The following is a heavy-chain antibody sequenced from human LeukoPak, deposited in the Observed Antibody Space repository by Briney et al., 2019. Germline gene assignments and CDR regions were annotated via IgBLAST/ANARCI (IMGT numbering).Heavy chain of an antibody. CDR2: IYYSGIT. D-gene: IGHD6-13*01. CDR1: GDSISRGSYY. CDR3: ARRRYGSSWRDY. Sequence: PSETLSLTCTVSGDSISRGSYYWGWIRQPPGKGLEWIGNIYYSGITSYNPSLKSRVAISVDTSRKYYSLKLTSVTAADTAVYFCARRRYGSSWRDYWGQGTLVTVSS. J-gene: IGHJ4*02. V-gene: IGHV4-39*02.